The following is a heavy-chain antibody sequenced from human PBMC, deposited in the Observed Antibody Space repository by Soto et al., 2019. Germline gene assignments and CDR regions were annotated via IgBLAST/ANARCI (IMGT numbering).Heavy chain of an antibody. D-gene: IGHD3-10*01. V-gene: IGHV1-2*02. CDR3: ARNMDYYYGPGSGNGHGF. Sequence: QVQLVQSGAEVKEPGDSVRVSCEASGYTFTSYYIHWVRQAPGQGLEWMGWINTRFGDTTYAQDFQGRVSMTRDMSISTVYMELSTLTSDYTAIYYCARNMDYYYGPGSGNGHGFWGQGTTVTVFS. CDR1: GYTFTSYY. CDR2: INTRFGDT. J-gene: IGHJ6*02.